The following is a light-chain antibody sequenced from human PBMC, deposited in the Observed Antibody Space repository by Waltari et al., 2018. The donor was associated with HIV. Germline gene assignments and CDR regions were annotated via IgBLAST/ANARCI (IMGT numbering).Light chain of an antibody. CDR2: GAS. Sequence: DIQLTQSPSFLSASVGDRVTIPCRANHSVSTRVAWYQQKPGKAPKLLIYGASSLKSAVPSRFSGSGSGTEFTLTISGLQPDDFATYYCQQYRYSPWTFGQGTKVDI. CDR1: HSVSTR. CDR3: QQYRYSPWT. J-gene: IGKJ1*01. V-gene: IGKV1-5*03.